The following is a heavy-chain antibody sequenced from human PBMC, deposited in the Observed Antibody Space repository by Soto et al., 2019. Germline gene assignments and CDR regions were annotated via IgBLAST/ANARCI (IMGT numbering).Heavy chain of an antibody. CDR1: GYTFTSYG. CDR3: ARYFGVTTYDFDI. Sequence: ASLKVSCKASGYTFTSYGISWGRQAPGQGLEWMGWISAYNGNTNYAQKLQGRVTMTTDTSTSTAYMELRSLRSDDTAVYYCARYFGVTTYDFDIWGQGTTVNVSS. V-gene: IGHV1-18*01. CDR2: ISAYNGNT. D-gene: IGHD3-3*01. J-gene: IGHJ3*02.